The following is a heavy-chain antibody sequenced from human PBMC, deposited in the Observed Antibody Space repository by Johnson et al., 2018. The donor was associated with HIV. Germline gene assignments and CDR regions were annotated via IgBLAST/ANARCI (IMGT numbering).Heavy chain of an antibody. CDR1: GFTFSNAW. Sequence: VQLVESGGGLVKPGGSLRLSCAASGFTFSNAWMSWVRQAPGKGLEWVGRIKSKTDGGTTDYAAPVKGRFTISRDDSKNTLYLQMNSLKTEDTAVYYCTTPDGTRGVFAFDIWGQGTMVTVSS. J-gene: IGHJ3*02. CDR3: TTPDGTRGVFAFDI. V-gene: IGHV3-15*01. D-gene: IGHD6-13*01. CDR2: IKSKTDGGTT.